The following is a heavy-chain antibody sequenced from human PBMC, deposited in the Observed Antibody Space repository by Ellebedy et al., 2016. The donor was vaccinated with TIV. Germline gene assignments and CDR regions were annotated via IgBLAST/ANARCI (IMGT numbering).Heavy chain of an antibody. J-gene: IGHJ4*02. V-gene: IGHV3-9*01. CDR1: GFKFGDYY. Sequence: SLKISYAASGFKFGDYYMYWVRQAPGKGLEWVSGISKNSGSVGYSDPVKGRFTISRDNAKNSLYLQMNSLRGEETALYYCARTYYGSGSLDYWGQGTLVTVSS. CDR2: ISKNSGSV. CDR3: ARTYYGSGSLDY. D-gene: IGHD3-10*01.